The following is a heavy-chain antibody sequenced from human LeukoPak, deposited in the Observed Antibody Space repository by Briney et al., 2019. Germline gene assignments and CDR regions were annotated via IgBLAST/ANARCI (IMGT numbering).Heavy chain of an antibody. CDR3: ARVATDLNNEDY. CDR1: GYSISSGYH. Sequence: PSETLSLTCAVSGYSISSGYHWGWIRQPPGKGLEWIGSIYHSGSTYYNPSLKSRVTISVGTSKNQFSLKLSSVTAADTAVYYCARVATDLNNEDYWGQGTLVTVSS. V-gene: IGHV4-38-2*01. D-gene: IGHD1/OR15-1a*01. CDR2: IYHSGST. J-gene: IGHJ4*02.